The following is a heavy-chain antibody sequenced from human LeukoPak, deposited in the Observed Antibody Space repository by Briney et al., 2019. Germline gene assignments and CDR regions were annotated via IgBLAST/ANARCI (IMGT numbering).Heavy chain of an antibody. V-gene: IGHV3-30*04. CDR3: ARGGPTIVPAAIADY. Sequence: PWRSLRLSCAASGFTFSSYAMHWVRPAPGKGLDWVAVISYDGSNKYYADSVKGRLTISRDNSKNTLYLQMNSLRAEDTAVYYCARGGPTIVPAAIADYWGQGTLVTVSS. D-gene: IGHD2-2*01. CDR2: ISYDGSNK. CDR1: GFTFSSYA. J-gene: IGHJ4*02.